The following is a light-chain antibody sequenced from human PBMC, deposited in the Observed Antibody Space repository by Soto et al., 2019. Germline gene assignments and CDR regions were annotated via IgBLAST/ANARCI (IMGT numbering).Light chain of an antibody. V-gene: IGKV1-5*01. Sequence: DIQMTQSPSSLSPSVGARVPITCRASRSISDWLAWYQQKPGKAPELLIFDASNLKSGVSSRFSGSGSGTEFTLTISSLQPDDFATYYCQQYDTFPWTFGQGTKVDIK. CDR1: RSISDW. CDR2: DAS. J-gene: IGKJ1*01. CDR3: QQYDTFPWT.